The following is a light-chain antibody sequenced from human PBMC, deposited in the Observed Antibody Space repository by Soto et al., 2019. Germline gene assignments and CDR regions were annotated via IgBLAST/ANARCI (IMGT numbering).Light chain of an antibody. Sequence: QSALTQPPSASGTPGQRVTIFCSGANSNIEDNYVYWYQQLPGTAPKLLIYKNNQRPSGVPDRFSGSRSGTSASLVISGLQSADEADYYCGARLNSLSRSWVFGGRTKLTVL. J-gene: IGLJ3*02. CDR3: GARLNSLSRSWV. CDR1: NSNIEDNY. V-gene: IGLV1-47*01. CDR2: KNN.